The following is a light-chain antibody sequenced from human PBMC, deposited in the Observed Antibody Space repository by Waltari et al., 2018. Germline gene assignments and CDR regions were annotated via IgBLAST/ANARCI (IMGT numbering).Light chain of an antibody. V-gene: IGKV1-13*02. CDR2: DAS. CDR1: QGISST. J-gene: IGKJ4*01. Sequence: AIQLTQSPSSLSASVGDRITITCRASQGISSTLAWYQQKLGKAPRLLIYDASSLQSGVPSRFSGSGSRTDFTLTISSLQPEDFATYYCQQFHSYPLTFGGGTKVEIK. CDR3: QQFHSYPLT.